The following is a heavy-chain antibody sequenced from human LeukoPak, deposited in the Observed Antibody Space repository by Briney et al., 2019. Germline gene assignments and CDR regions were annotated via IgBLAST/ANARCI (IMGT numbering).Heavy chain of an antibody. CDR3: ARDLSGDYGNWFDP. CDR2: IYTSGST. Sequence: PSETLSLTCTVSGGSISSGSYYWSWIRQPAGKGLEWIGRIYTSGSTNYNPSLKSRVTMAVDTSKNQFSLKLSSVTAADTAVYYCARDLSGDYGNWFDPWGQGTLVTVSS. V-gene: IGHV4-61*02. J-gene: IGHJ5*02. CDR1: GGSISSGSYY. D-gene: IGHD7-27*01.